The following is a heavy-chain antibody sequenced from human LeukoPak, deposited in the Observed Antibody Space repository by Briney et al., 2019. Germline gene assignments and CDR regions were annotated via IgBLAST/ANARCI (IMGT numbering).Heavy chain of an antibody. CDR2: ISGSGGST. V-gene: IGHV3-23*01. J-gene: IGHJ4*02. CDR3: AKAVGYCSSTSCYGKDY. D-gene: IGHD2-2*01. Sequence: PGGSLRLSCAASGFTSSSYAMSWVRQAPGKGLEWVSAISGSGGSTYYADSVKGRFTISRDNSKNTLYLQMNSLRAEDTAVYYCAKAVGYCSSTSCYGKDYWGQGTLVTVSS. CDR1: GFTSSSYA.